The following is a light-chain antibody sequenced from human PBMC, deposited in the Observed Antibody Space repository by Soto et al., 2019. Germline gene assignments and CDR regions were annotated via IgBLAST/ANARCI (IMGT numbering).Light chain of an antibody. V-gene: IGLV1-51*02. J-gene: IGLJ1*01. CDR1: SSNIGSNY. CDR3: GTWDSSLSAYV. CDR2: QNN. Sequence: QSVLTQPPSVSAAPGQTVTISCSGSSSNIGSNYVSWYQQLPGTAPKVLIYQNNKRPSGIPDRFSGSKSGTSATLGITGLQTGDEADYYCGTWDSSLSAYVFGTGTKVTVL.